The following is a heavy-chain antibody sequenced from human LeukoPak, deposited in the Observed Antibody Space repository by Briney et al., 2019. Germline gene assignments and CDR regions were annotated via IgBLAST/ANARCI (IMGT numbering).Heavy chain of an antibody. V-gene: IGHV4-4*07. CDR1: GGSISSYY. J-gene: IGHJ6*02. Sequence: RSSETLSLTCTVSGGSISSYYWSWIRQPAGKGLEWIGRIYTSGSTNYNPSLKSRDTISVDTSKNQFSLKLSSVTAADTAVYYCARKPYGSGNPMGGMDVWGQGTTVTVSS. CDR3: ARKPYGSGNPMGGMDV. D-gene: IGHD3-10*01. CDR2: IYTSGST.